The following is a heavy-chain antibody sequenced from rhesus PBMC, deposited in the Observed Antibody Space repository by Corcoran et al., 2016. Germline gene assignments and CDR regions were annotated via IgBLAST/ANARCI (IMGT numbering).Heavy chain of an antibody. CDR2: IYGKNTNT. D-gene: IGHD3-3*01. Sequence: QVQLQESGTGRVQLSETLSLTCTVSGSSIREGHRGRWSRPPPGKGLVWLWYIYGKNTNTNYNPSLRSLVTISKDTSKNQFSLKMTSVTAADTAVFYCARDPYTLTGFGSTDSWGQGVRVTVSS. V-gene: IGHV4S10*01. CDR1: GSSIREGHR. J-gene: IGHJ4*01. CDR3: ARDPYTLTGFGSTDS.